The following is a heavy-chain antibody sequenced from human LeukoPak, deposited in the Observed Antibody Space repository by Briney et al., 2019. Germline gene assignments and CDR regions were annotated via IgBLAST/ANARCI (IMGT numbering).Heavy chain of an antibody. J-gene: IGHJ4*02. CDR3: ARDRGVLLWFGELFRSNYFDY. D-gene: IGHD3-10*01. V-gene: IGHV3-7*01. CDR1: GFTFSSYW. Sequence: PGGSLRLSCAASGFTFSSYWMSWVRQAPGKGLEWVANMKQDGSEKYYVDSVKGRFTISRDNAKNSLYLQMNSLRAEDTAVYYCARDRGVLLWFGELFRSNYFDYWGQGTLVTVSS. CDR2: MKQDGSEK.